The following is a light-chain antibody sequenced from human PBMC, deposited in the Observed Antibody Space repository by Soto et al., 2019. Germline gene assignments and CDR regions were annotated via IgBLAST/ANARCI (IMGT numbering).Light chain of an antibody. V-gene: IGKV3D-20*02. Sequence: DIVLTQSPGTLSLSPGERATLSCRASQFVTSTYLAWYQQKPGQAPRLLIYGGSSRATGIPDRFRGSGSGTEFTLTISSLQSEDFAVYYCQQRSNWPPNFGQGTRLEIK. CDR1: QFVTSTY. CDR2: GGS. J-gene: IGKJ5*01. CDR3: QQRSNWPPN.